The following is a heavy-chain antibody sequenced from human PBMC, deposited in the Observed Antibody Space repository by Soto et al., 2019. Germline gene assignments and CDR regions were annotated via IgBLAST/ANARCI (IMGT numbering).Heavy chain of an antibody. CDR1: GDSVSNYF. V-gene: IGHV4-59*08. Sequence: PLEMLSLTCTVSGDSVSNYFLSWIRQPPGKGLEWIGFIHYSGTTNYNPSLKSRVTISVDTPKNQFSLKLTSVTAADTAVYYCARHPRTSGGERTFDYWGQGTMVTVPQ. CDR3: ARHPRTSGGERTFDY. CDR2: IHYSGTT. D-gene: IGHD2-21*01. J-gene: IGHJ4*02.